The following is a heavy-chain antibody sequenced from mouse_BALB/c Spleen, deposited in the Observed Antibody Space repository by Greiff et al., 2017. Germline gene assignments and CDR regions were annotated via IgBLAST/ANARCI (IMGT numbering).Heavy chain of an antibody. CDR2: ILPGSGST. D-gene: IGHD1-2*01. J-gene: IGHJ3*01. CDR3: ARTTATAWFAY. CDR1: GYTFSSYW. V-gene: IGHV1-9*01. Sequence: VKLQQSGAELMKPGASVKISCKATGYTFSSYWIEWVKQRPGHGLEWIGEILPGSGSTNYNEKFKGKATFTADTSSNTAYMQLSSLTSEDSAVYYCARTTATAWFAYWGQGTLVTVSA.